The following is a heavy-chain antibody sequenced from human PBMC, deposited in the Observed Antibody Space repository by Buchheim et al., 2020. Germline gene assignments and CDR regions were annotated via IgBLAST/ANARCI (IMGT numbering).Heavy chain of an antibody. CDR2: IKSKTDGETT. D-gene: IGHD1-26*01. Sequence: EVQLVESGGGLVKPGGSLRLSCAASGFTFSNAWMSWVRQAPGKGLEWVGRIKSKTDGETTDYAAPVKGRFTISRDDSKNTLYLQMNSLKTEDTAVYYCTTDLAWELIDYWGQGTL. CDR1: GFTFSNAW. CDR3: TTDLAWELIDY. V-gene: IGHV3-15*01. J-gene: IGHJ4*02.